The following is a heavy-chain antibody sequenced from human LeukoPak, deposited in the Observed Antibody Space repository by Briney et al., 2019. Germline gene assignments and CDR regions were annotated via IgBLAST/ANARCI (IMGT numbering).Heavy chain of an antibody. CDR3: ARRGEYCSGGSCYNWFDP. CDR2: IYPGGSDT. J-gene: IGHJ5*02. D-gene: IGHD2-15*01. V-gene: IGHV5-51*01. Sequence: GESLKISCKGSGYSFTSYWIGWVRQMPGKGLEWMGIIYPGGSDTRYSPSFQGQVTISADKSISTAYLQWSSLKASDTAMYYCARRGEYCSGGSCYNWFDPWGQGTLVTVSS. CDR1: GYSFTSYW.